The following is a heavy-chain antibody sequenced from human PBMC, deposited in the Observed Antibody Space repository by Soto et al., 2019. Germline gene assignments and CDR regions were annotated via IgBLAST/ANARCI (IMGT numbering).Heavy chain of an antibody. V-gene: IGHV3-23*01. J-gene: IGHJ3*02. CDR3: AKDKGLGN. CDR2: ISESGGGT. Sequence: EVQRLESGGGLVQPGGSLRLSCAASGFIFSSNDMNWVRQAPGKGLEWVSFISESGGGTYYSDSVRGRFTISRDTSRNTLHPQLNSLRAEDTAVYYCAKDKGLGNSGPGTMVTVSS. CDR1: GFIFSSND.